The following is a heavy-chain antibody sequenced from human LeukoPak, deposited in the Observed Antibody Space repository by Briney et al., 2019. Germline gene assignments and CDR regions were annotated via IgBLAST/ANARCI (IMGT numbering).Heavy chain of an antibody. V-gene: IGHV4-39*01. CDR2: FSYTGRT. Sequence: SSESLSLACTVSGDSISSNSHYWGWIRQPPGKGLDWIGSFSYTGRTYYSPSLKSRFTISVDTSKNQFSLTLSSATAADTAVYFCASSPLTSSIAAVDYWGQGTLVTVSS. D-gene: IGHD6-13*01. J-gene: IGHJ4*02. CDR1: GDSISSNSHY. CDR3: ASSPLTSSIAAVDY.